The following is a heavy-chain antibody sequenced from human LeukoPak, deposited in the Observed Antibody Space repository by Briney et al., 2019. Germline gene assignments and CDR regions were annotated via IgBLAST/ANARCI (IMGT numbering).Heavy chain of an antibody. CDR3: ARGSIVVVVAATLGDY. J-gene: IGHJ4*02. V-gene: IGHV3-48*03. D-gene: IGHD2-15*01. Sequence: GGSLRLSCAASGFIFSSYEMNWVRQAPGKGLEWVSFISSSGSTIYYADSVKGRFTISRDNAKNSLYLQMNSLRAEDTAVYYCARGSIVVVVAATLGDYWGRGTLVTVSS. CDR1: GFIFSSYE. CDR2: ISSSGSTI.